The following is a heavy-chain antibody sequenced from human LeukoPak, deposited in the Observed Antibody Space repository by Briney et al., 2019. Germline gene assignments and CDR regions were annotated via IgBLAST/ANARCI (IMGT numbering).Heavy chain of an antibody. CDR2: IFYSGST. CDR3: AREDAGIAAAGLDY. CDR1: GGSISRSDYY. Sequence: SETLSLTCTVSGGSISRSDYYWGWIRQPPGKGLEWIGSIFYSGSTYYNASLKSRVTISVDTSKNQFSLKLSSVTAADTAVYYCAREDAGIAAAGLDYWGQGTLVTVSS. V-gene: IGHV4-39*07. J-gene: IGHJ4*02. D-gene: IGHD6-13*01.